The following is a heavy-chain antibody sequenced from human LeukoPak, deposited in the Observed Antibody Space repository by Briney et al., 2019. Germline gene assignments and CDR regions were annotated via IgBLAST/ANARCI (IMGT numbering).Heavy chain of an antibody. Sequence: SETLSLTCTVSGGSISSYYWSWIRQPPGKGLEWIGEIYHSGSTNYNPSLKSRVTISVDKSKNQFSLKLSSVTAADTAVYYCARYFYGDYWGGGLFDPWGQGTLVTVSS. CDR2: IYHSGST. CDR3: ARYFYGDYWGGGLFDP. CDR1: GGSISSYY. D-gene: IGHD4-17*01. J-gene: IGHJ5*02. V-gene: IGHV4-59*12.